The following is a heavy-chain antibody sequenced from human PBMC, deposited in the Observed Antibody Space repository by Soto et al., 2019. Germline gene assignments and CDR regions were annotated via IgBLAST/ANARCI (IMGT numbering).Heavy chain of an antibody. CDR1: GYTFTSYG. CDR3: ASDSSGYRDAFDI. V-gene: IGHV1-18*01. Sequence: GASVKVSCNASGYTFTSYGISWVRPAPGQGLEWMGWLSAYNGNTNYAQKLQGRVTMTTDTATSTAYMELRSLRSDDTAVYYCASDSSGYRDAFDIWGQGTMVTASS. D-gene: IGHD3-22*01. CDR2: LSAYNGNT. J-gene: IGHJ3*02.